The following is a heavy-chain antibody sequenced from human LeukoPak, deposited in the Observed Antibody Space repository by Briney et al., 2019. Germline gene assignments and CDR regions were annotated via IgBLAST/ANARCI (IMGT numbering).Heavy chain of an antibody. Sequence: SETLSLTCTVSGGSISSYYWSWIRQPPGKGLEWIGYIYYSGSTNYNPSLKSRVTISVDTSKNQFSLKLSSVTAADTAVYYCATRGYSYALDAFDIWGQGTVVTVSS. CDR1: GGSISSYY. V-gene: IGHV4-59*01. CDR3: ATRGYSYALDAFDI. D-gene: IGHD5-18*01. J-gene: IGHJ3*02. CDR2: IYYSGST.